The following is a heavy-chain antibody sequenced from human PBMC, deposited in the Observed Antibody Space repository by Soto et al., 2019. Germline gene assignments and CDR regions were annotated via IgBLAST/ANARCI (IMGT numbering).Heavy chain of an antibody. V-gene: IGHV1-69*13. Sequence: ASVKVSCKASGGTFSSYAISWVRQAPGQGLEWMGGIIPIFGTANYAQKFQGRVTITADESTSTAYMELSSLRSEDTAVYYCARDLWLVRIYYYYYGMDVWGQGTTVTVSS. J-gene: IGHJ6*02. D-gene: IGHD6-19*01. CDR1: GGTFSSYA. CDR3: ARDLWLVRIYYYYYGMDV. CDR2: IIPIFGTA.